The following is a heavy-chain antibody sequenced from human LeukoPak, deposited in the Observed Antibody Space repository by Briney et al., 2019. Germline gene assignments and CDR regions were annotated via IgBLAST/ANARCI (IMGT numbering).Heavy chain of an antibody. CDR1: GFTFSNAW. Sequence: PGGSLRLSCAASGFTFSNAWMSWVRQAPGKGLEWVGRIKSKTDGGKTDYAAPVKGRFTISRDDSKNTLYLQMNSLKTEDTAVYYCTTDNPGWELGGNDAFDIWGQGTMVTVSS. CDR3: TTDNPGWELGGNDAFDI. V-gene: IGHV3-15*01. J-gene: IGHJ3*02. CDR2: IKSKTDGGKT. D-gene: IGHD1-26*01.